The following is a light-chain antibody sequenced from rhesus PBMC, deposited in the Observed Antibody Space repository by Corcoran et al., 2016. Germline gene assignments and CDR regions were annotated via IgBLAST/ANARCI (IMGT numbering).Light chain of an antibody. J-gene: IGKJ1*01. Sequence: EIVMTQSPATLSLSPGERATLSCRASPSVSSYLAWYQQKPGHAPRLLIYGASSRATGIPALFSGSGSGTDFTLTSSSLEPEDFAVYYCQETSNLWTFGQGTKVEIK. CDR2: GAS. CDR3: QETSNLWT. V-gene: IGKV3-31*02. CDR1: PSVSSY.